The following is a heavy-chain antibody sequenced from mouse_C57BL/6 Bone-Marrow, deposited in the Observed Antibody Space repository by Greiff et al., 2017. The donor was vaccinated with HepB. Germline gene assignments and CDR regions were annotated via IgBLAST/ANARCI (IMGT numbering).Heavy chain of an antibody. CDR2: IYPGSGST. CDR3: ARSLYYYGSSSYYYAMDY. J-gene: IGHJ4*01. CDR1: GYTFTSYW. V-gene: IGHV1-55*01. Sequence: KQPGAELVKPGASVKMSCKASGYTFTSYWITWVKQRPGQGLEWIGDIYPGSGSTNYNEKFKSKATLTVDTSSSTAYMQLSSLTSEDSAVYYCARSLYYYGSSSYYYAMDYWGQGTSVTVSS. D-gene: IGHD1-1*01.